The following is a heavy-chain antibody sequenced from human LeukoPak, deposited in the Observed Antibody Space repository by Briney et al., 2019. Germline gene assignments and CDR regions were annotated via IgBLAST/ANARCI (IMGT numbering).Heavy chain of an antibody. CDR3: ARVGYSSGNYCVFDP. V-gene: IGHV4-30-4*01. J-gene: IGHJ5*02. CDR2: IYYSGNI. CDR1: GDSIISGNYC. D-gene: IGHD3-10*01. Sequence: SETLSLTCTVSGDSIISGNYCWSWIRQPPGRGLEWIGYIYYSGNIYYSPSLKSRLTISVDTSKNQFSLKLSSVTAADTAVYYCARVGYSSGNYCVFDPWGQGTLVTVSS.